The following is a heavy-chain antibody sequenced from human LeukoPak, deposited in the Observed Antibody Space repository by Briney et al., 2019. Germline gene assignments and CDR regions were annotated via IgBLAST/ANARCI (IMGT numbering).Heavy chain of an antibody. Sequence: GGSLRLSCAASGFTFSNYWMSWVRQAPGKGLEWVANIKQDGSDKYYVDSMKGRFTISRDNAKNSLYLQMNSLRAEDTAVYYCARAPRSPVEPYYMDVWGKGTTVTVSS. CDR3: ARAPRSPVEPYYMDV. J-gene: IGHJ6*03. CDR1: GFTFSNYW. V-gene: IGHV3-7*01. CDR2: IKQDGSDK.